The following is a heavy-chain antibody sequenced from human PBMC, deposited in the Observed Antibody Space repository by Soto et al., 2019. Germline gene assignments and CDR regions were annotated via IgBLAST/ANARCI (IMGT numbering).Heavy chain of an antibody. CDR1: GVSVISGSYF. J-gene: IGHJ4*02. Sequence: SETLSLTCTVSGVSVISGSYFWNWIRQPPGKGLEWIGYIYYSGSTNYTPSLKSRVTISLDTSKNQFSLNLSSVTAADTAVYYCARSYDANSKGLGYWGQGTLVTVSS. V-gene: IGHV4-61*01. CDR2: IYYSGST. D-gene: IGHD5-12*01. CDR3: ARSYDANSKGLGY.